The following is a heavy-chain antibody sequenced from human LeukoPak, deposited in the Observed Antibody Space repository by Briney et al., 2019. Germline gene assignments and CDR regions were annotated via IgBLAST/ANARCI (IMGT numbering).Heavy chain of an antibody. Sequence: PSETLSLTCTAAGGSISSNYWSWLRQPPGKGLEWIGYIYYSGSTNYNPSLKSRVTISVDTSKNQFSLKLSSVTAADTAVYYCARSAYSSVWYDNHSHYGMHARGPGTTVTVSS. CDR3: ARSAYSSVWYDNHSHYGMHA. CDR2: IYYSGST. J-gene: IGHJ6*01. CDR1: GGSISSNY. D-gene: IGHD6-19*01. V-gene: IGHV4-59*01.